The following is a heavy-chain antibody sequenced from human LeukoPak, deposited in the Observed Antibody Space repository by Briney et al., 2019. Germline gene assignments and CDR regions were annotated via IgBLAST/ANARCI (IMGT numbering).Heavy chain of an antibody. V-gene: IGHV3-74*01. Sequence: GGSLRLSCAASGVTFSTAWMYWGRQAPGKGLVWVSRIKSDGGSTSYADSVKGGFTISRDNAKNTLYLQMNNLRAEDTAVYYRAKAAGGKTFGEIIVSTHRPNIDYWGQGTLVTVSS. J-gene: IGHJ4*02. CDR3: AKAAGGKTFGEIIVSTHRPNIDY. D-gene: IGHD3-16*02. CDR1: GVTFSTAW. CDR2: IKSDGGST.